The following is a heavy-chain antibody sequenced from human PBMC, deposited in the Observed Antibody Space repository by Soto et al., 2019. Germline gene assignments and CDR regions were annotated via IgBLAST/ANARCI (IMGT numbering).Heavy chain of an antibody. Sequence: EVQLVESGGGLVQPGGSLRLSCAASGFTFSSYYMHWVRQAPGKGLVWVSRISDDGSTTIYAESVRGRFTISRDSAKNTLSLQITSLSAEDTAVYYCARVLYGASIGYDHWRQGTLVTVSS. CDR3: ARVLYGASIGYDH. CDR2: ISDDGSTT. V-gene: IGHV3-74*01. J-gene: IGHJ4*02. CDR1: GFTFSSYY. D-gene: IGHD4-17*01.